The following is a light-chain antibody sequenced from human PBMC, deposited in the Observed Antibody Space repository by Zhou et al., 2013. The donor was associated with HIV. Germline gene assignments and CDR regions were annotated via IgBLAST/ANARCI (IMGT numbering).Light chain of an antibody. CDR2: MGS. CDR1: QSLLHRNGYNY. J-gene: IGKJ4*01. CDR3: MQAVQTPLT. Sequence: DIVMTQSPLSLPVTPGEPASISCRSSQSLLHRNGYNYLDWYLQKPGQSPQLLIYMGSNRASGVPDRFSGSGSGTDFTLKISRVEAEDVGVYYCMQAVQTPLTFGGGTKVQIK. V-gene: IGKV2-28*01.